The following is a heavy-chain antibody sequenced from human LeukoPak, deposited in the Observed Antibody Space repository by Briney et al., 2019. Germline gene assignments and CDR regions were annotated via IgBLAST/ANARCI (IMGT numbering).Heavy chain of an antibody. CDR2: TKQDGSER. V-gene: IGHV3-7*03. CDR1: GFTFSSYW. Sequence: GGSLRLSCAASGFTFSSYWMSWVRQAPGKGLEWVANTKQDGSERYYVDSVKGRFTISRDNAKNSLYLQMNSLRAEDTALYYCARDKIVGATNFDYWGQGTLVTVSS. CDR3: ARDKIVGATNFDY. D-gene: IGHD1-26*01. J-gene: IGHJ4*02.